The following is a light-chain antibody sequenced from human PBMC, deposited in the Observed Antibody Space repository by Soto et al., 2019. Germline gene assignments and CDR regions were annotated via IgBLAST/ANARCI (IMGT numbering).Light chain of an antibody. CDR1: DLGSKF. CDR2: QDN. CDR3: QAWDIRV. V-gene: IGLV3-1*01. J-gene: IGLJ3*02. Sequence: SYELTQPPSMSVSPGQTATITCSGADLGSKFACWYQQKPGQSPILVIYQDNKRPSGTPERFSGSNSGNTATLTISGTQPMDEADYYCQAWDIRVFGGGTKLTVL.